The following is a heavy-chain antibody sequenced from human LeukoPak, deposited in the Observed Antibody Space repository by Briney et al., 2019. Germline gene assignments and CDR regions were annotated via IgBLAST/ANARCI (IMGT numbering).Heavy chain of an antibody. CDR3: ARDKGLGGSYYKPNWFDP. D-gene: IGHD1-26*01. Sequence: PSETLSPTCTVSGGSISSYYWNWVRQPPGKGLEWIGYVYYTGSTNYNPSLKSRVTISLDTSKNQFSLKLSSVTAADTALYYCARDKGLGGSYYKPNWFDPWGQGTLVTVSS. CDR1: GGSISSYY. CDR2: VYYTGST. J-gene: IGHJ5*02. V-gene: IGHV4-59*01.